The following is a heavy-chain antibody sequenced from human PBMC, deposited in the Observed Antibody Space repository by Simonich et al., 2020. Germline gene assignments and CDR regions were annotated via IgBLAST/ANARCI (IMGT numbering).Heavy chain of an antibody. V-gene: IGHV1-69*09. CDR3: ARGGLADRRIVYYYYMDV. CDR2: IIPIHGIA. J-gene: IGHJ6*03. D-gene: IGHD2-15*01. Sequence: QVQLVQSGAEVKKPGSSVKVSCKASGGTFSSYAISWVRQAPGQGLEWMEGIIPIHGIANDEQKFQGRGTITADKSTSTAYMELSSLRSEDTAVYYCARGGLADRRIVYYYYMDVWGKGTTVTVSS. CDR1: GGTFSSYA.